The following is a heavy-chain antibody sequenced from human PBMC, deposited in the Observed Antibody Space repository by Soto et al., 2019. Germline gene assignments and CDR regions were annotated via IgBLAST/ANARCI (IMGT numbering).Heavy chain of an antibody. Sequence: GASVKVSCKASGYTFTGYYMHWVRQAPGQGLEWMGWINPNSGGTNYAQKFQGRVTMTRDTSISTAYMELSRLRSDDTAVYYCARYYDFWSGFDKPPRDYYYYYYGMDVWGQGXTVTVYS. V-gene: IGHV1-2*02. J-gene: IGHJ6*02. CDR3: ARYYDFWSGFDKPPRDYYYYYYGMDV. CDR2: INPNSGGT. CDR1: GYTFTGYY. D-gene: IGHD3-3*01.